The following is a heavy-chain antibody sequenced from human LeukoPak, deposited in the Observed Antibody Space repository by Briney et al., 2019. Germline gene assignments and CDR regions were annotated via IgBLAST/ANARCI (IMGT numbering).Heavy chain of an antibody. D-gene: IGHD6-6*01. J-gene: IGHJ4*02. V-gene: IGHV4-4*07. CDR3: AREPARWSSTTRFDY. CDR1: GGSISRYY. Sequence: SETLSLTCTVSGGSISRYYWSWIRQPAGKGLEWIGRIYSSGSTSYNPSLKSRVTMSVDTSKNQFSLKLSSVTAADTAVYYCAREPARWSSTTRFDYWGQGTLVTVSS. CDR2: IYSSGST.